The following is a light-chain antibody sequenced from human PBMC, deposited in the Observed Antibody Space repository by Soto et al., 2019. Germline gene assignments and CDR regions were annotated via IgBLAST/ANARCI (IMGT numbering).Light chain of an antibody. CDR1: SSNIGSNI. CDR2: NND. Sequence: QPVLSQPPSASGTPGQTVTISCSGRSSNIGSNIVNWYQQLPGTAPKLLIYNNDHRPSGVPDRFSGSKSGTSASLAISGLQSEDEADYYCSAWDASLSAILFGGGTKVTVL. V-gene: IGLV1-44*01. J-gene: IGLJ2*01. CDR3: SAWDASLSAIL.